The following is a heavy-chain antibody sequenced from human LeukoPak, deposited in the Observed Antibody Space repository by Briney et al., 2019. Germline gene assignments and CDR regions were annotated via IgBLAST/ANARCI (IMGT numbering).Heavy chain of an antibody. V-gene: IGHV3-33*08. CDR2: IWYGGSNK. J-gene: IGHJ3*02. D-gene: IGHD3-9*01. Sequence: GGSLRLSCAASGFTFSSYGMHWVRQAPGKGLEWVAVIWYGGSNKYYADSVKGRFTISRDNAKNSLYLQMNSLRAEDTAVYYCARDPAYYDIPIWGQGTMVTVSS. CDR1: GFTFSSYG. CDR3: ARDPAYYDIPI.